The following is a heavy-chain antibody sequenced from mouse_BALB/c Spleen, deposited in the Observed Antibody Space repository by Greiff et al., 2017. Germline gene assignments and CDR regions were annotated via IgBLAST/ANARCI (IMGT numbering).Heavy chain of an antibody. CDR2: ISYSGST. CDR3: AKDYGI. D-gene: IGHD1-1*01. J-gene: IGHJ3*01. CDR1: GYSITSDYA. Sequence: EVKVEESGPGLVKPSQSLFLTCTVTGYSITSDYAWNWIRQFPGNKLEWMGYISYSGSTSYNPSLKSRISITRDTSKNQFFLQLNSVTTEDTATYYCAKDYGIWGQGTLVTVSA. V-gene: IGHV3-2*02.